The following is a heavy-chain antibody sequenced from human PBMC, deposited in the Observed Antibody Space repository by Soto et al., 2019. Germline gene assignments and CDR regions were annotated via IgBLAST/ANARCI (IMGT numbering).Heavy chain of an antibody. CDR2: IRNKANSYTT. CDR1: GFTFSDHH. D-gene: IGHD1-20*01. V-gene: IGHV3-72*01. J-gene: IGHJ4*02. CDR3: ARRITRAPPADGGD. Sequence: EVQLVESGGGLVQPGGSLRLSCAASGFTFSDHHMDWVRQAPGKGLEWVGRIRNKANSYTTDYVASVKARFTISRDDSKDPMNLEMNSLKTEGTAVYCCARRITRAPPADGGDWGQGTLVTVSS.